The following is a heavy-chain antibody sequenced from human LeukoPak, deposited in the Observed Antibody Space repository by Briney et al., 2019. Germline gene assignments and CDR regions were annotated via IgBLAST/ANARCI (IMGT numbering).Heavy chain of an antibody. CDR1: RFTFSSYW. J-gene: IGHJ4*02. D-gene: IGHD1-26*01. CDR3: ARGETDY. Sequence: GGSLRLSCAASRFTFSSYWMSWVRQAPGKGLEWVANIKQGGSEKYYVDSVKGRFTISRDNAKNSLYLQMNSLRAEDTAVYYCARGETDYWGQGTLVTVSS. V-gene: IGHV3-7*03. CDR2: IKQGGSEK.